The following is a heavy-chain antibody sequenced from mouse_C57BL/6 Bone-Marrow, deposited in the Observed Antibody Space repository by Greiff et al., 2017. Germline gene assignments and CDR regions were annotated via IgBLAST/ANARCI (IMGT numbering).Heavy chain of an antibody. CDR3: TTDGNNDY. CDR1: CFNIKDDY. Sequence: EVQLQQSGAELVRPGASVKLSCTASCFNIKDDYMHWVKQRPEQGLEWIGWIDPENGDTEYASKFQGKATITADTSSNTAYLQLSSLTSEDTAVYYCTTDGNNDYWGQGTTLTVSS. J-gene: IGHJ2*01. V-gene: IGHV14-4*01. CDR2: IDPENGDT. D-gene: IGHD2-1*01.